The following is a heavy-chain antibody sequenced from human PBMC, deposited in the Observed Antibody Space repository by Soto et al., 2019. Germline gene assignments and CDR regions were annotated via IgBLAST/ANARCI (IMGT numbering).Heavy chain of an antibody. J-gene: IGHJ6*02. V-gene: IGHV1-69*13. CDR2: IIPIFGTA. CDR3: ARDRGTMVRGVSYYYYYGMDV. Sequence: ASVKVSCKASGGTFSSYAISWVRQAPGQGLEWMGGIIPIFGTANYAQKFQGRVTITADESTSTAYMELSSLRSEDTAVHYCARDRGTMVRGVSYYYYYGMDVWGQGTTVT. D-gene: IGHD3-10*01. CDR1: GGTFSSYA.